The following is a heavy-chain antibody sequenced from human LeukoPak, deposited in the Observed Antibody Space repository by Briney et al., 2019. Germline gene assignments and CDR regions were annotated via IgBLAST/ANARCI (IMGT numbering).Heavy chain of an antibody. CDR3: ARWRWLQSEFDY. J-gene: IGHJ4*02. CDR2: INEDGSEK. V-gene: IGHV3-7*01. CDR1: GFTFRSYT. Sequence: PGGSLRLSCAASGFTFRSYTIHWVRQAPGKGLEWVANINEDGSEKYYADSVKGRFSVSRDNAKNSLYVQMNSLKAEDTAVYYCARWRWLQSEFDYWGQGALVTVSS. D-gene: IGHD5-24*01.